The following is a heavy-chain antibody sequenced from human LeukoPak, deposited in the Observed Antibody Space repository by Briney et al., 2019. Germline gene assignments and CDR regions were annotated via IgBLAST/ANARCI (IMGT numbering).Heavy chain of an antibody. CDR1: GGTFSSYA. V-gene: IGHV1-69*15. J-gene: IGHJ4*02. CDR3: ARRSDSSGYPYHFDY. CDR2: IIPIFGTA. Sequence: SVKVSCKASGGTFSSYAISWVRQAPGQGLEWMGRIIPIFGTANYAQKFQGRVTITADESTSTAYMELSSLRSEDTAVYYCARRSDSSGYPYHFDYWGQGTLVTVSS. D-gene: IGHD3-22*01.